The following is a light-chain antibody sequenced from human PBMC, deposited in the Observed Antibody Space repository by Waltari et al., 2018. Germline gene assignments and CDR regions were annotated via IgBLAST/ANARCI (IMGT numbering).Light chain of an antibody. CDR3: CSFAGNFIWL. V-gene: IGLV2-11*01. J-gene: IGLJ3*02. CDR1: SSDIGAYKY. Sequence: QSALTQPRPVSGSPGQSVAISCPGTSSDIGAYKYVSWYQQHPGEAPKLIIYGDSQRPSGVPDRFSGSKSGNTASLTISGVRAEDEADYYCCSFAGNFIWLFGGGTKLTVL. CDR2: GDS.